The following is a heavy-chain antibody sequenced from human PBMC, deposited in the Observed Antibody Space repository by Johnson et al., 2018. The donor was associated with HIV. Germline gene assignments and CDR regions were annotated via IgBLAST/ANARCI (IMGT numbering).Heavy chain of an antibody. Sequence: MQLVESGGGLVQPGGSLRLSCVVSGFPFSSFWMHWVRQTPGKGLEWVANITQDGSEKYYVDSARGRFTISRDNAKNSLYLQMNSLRAEDTAVYYCARDWEQQQPGAFDIWGQGTMVTVSS. D-gene: IGHD6-13*01. J-gene: IGHJ3*02. CDR3: ARDWEQQQPGAFDI. V-gene: IGHV3-7*01. CDR2: ITQDGSEK. CDR1: GFPFSSFW.